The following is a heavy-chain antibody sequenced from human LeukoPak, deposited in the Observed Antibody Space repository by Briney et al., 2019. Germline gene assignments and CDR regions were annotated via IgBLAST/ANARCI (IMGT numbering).Heavy chain of an antibody. D-gene: IGHD3-16*01. V-gene: IGHV1-69*04. Sequence: ASVKVSCKASGGTFSSYAISWVRQAPGQGLEWMGRIIPILGIANYAQKFQGRVTITADKSTSTAYMELSSLRSEDTAVYYCAREGGGNSPDYWGQGTLVTVFS. CDR1: GGTFSSYA. CDR2: IIPILGIA. J-gene: IGHJ4*02. CDR3: AREGGGNSPDY.